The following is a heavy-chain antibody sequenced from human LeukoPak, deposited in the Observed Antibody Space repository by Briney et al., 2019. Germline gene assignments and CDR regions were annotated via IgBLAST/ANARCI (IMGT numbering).Heavy chain of an antibody. CDR1: GYTFTGYW. CDR2: ISPSGGST. J-gene: IGHJ5*02. V-gene: IGHV1-46*01. Sequence: GASVKVSCKSFGYTFTGYWMHWVRQAPGQGPEWMGVISPSGGSTIYAQKFKGRVTLTRDMYTSTDYLELSSLRSEDTAVYYCARDNSGRDEAWWFNPWGQGTLVTVSS. D-gene: IGHD3-10*01. CDR3: ARDNSGRDEAWWFNP.